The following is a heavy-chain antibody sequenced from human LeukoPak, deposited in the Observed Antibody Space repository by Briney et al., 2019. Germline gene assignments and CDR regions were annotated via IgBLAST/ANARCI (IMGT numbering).Heavy chain of an antibody. CDR2: IRNDETEI. J-gene: IGHJ4*02. Sequence: PGGSLRLSCAAPGFPFNGYNIHWIRQAPGKGLEWVSFIRNDETEIHYADFAKGRFTISRDRSENSVFLQMNSLRPDDTAAYYCAKDGGRYRFDYWGQGTMVTVSS. CDR1: GFPFNGYN. V-gene: IGHV3-30*02. CDR3: AKDGGRYRFDY. D-gene: IGHD3-16*02.